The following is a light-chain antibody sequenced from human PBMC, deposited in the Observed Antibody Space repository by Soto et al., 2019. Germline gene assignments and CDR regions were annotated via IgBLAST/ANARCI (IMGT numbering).Light chain of an antibody. CDR1: QSVSSN. J-gene: IGKJ2*01. CDR2: DIS. Sequence: EIVMTQSPATLSVSPGERATLSCRASQSVSSNLAWYQQKPGQAPSLLIYDISARATGIPTRFSGSGSGTEFTLTISSLQSEDFAVYYCLQDYIYPYTFGQGTKLEIK. V-gene: IGKV3D-15*01. CDR3: LQDYIYPYT.